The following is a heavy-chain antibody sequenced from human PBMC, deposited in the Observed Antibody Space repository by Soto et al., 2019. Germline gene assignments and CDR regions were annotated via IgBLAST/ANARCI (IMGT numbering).Heavy chain of an antibody. V-gene: IGHV5-10-1*01. Sequence: VESLKISCKGSGYSFTSHWISWGRQMPGKGLEWMGRIDPSDSYTNYSPSFQGHVTISADKSISTAYLQWSSLKASDTAMYYCARNQIVTYGMDVWGQGTTVTVS. D-gene: IGHD2-15*01. CDR1: GYSFTSHW. CDR2: IDPSDSYT. J-gene: IGHJ6*02. CDR3: ARNQIVTYGMDV.